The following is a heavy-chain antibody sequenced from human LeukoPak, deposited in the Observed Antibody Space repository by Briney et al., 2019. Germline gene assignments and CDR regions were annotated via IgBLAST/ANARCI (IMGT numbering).Heavy chain of an antibody. D-gene: IGHD1-26*01. V-gene: IGHV1-18*01. Sequence: ASVKVSCKASGYTFTSYGICWVRQGPGQGLEWMGWISAYNVNTNYAQKLQGRVTMTTATSTSTAYMELRSLTSDDTAVYYCAREESIGSYQFLHDYWGQGTLVTVSS. CDR3: AREESIGSYQFLHDY. J-gene: IGHJ4*02. CDR1: GYTFTSYG. CDR2: ISAYNVNT.